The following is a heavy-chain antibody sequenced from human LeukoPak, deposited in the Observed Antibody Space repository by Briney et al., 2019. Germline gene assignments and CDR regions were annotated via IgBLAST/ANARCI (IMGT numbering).Heavy chain of an antibody. CDR1: GGSISSYY. J-gene: IGHJ4*02. D-gene: IGHD3-22*01. CDR2: IYTSGTT. Sequence: PSETLSLTCTVSGGSISSYYWSWIRQPDGKGLEWIGRIYTSGTTNNTPSLKSPVTMSVNPSKNQFSRKLTSVPPPTQALYYCARDRDDSSGDYAVDYWGQGTPVTVSS. CDR3: ARDRDDSSGDYAVDY. V-gene: IGHV4-4*07.